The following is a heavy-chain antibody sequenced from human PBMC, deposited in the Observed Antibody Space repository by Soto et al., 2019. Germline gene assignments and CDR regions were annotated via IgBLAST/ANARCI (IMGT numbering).Heavy chain of an antibody. D-gene: IGHD3-22*01. CDR3: TRGAGGPWVRFDY. Sequence: AETRALSSDVSDYSITSGYYLGWIRQHPGKGREWLGSIAYGGKMFYKSSLASRISIAVDTSKDQFSLRLTSVSAADTALYYCTRGAGGPWVRFDYWGQGSKVTVSS. J-gene: IGHJ4*02. V-gene: IGHV4-38-2*01. CDR2: IAYGGKM. CDR1: DYSITSGYY.